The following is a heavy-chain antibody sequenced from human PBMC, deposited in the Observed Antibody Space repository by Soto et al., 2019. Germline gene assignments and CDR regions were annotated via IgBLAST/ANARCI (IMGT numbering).Heavy chain of an antibody. J-gene: IGHJ4*02. D-gene: IGHD3-22*01. CDR1: GYTFTGHY. CDR3: ARSSTYNFDSSGYYDY. CDR2: INPNSGGA. V-gene: IGHV1-2*02. Sequence: ASVKVSCKASGYTFTGHYMHWVRQAPGQGLEWMGWINPNSGGANYAQSFQGRVTLTRDASINTAYMDLTRLTSGDAAVYYCARSSTYNFDSSGYYDYCGQGTLVTVS.